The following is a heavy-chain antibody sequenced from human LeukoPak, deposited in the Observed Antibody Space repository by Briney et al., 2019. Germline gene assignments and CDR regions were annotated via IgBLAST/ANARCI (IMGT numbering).Heavy chain of an antibody. CDR3: ARDIVVVPAAPVYGMDV. V-gene: IGHV1-46*01. Sequence: ASVKVSCKASGYTFTSYYMPWVRQAPGRGLEWMGIINPSGGSTSYAQKFQGRVTMTRDTSTSTVYMELSSLRSEDTAVYYCARDIVVVPAAPVYGMDVWGKGSTVTVSS. D-gene: IGHD2-2*01. J-gene: IGHJ6*04. CDR2: INPSGGST. CDR1: GYTFTSYY.